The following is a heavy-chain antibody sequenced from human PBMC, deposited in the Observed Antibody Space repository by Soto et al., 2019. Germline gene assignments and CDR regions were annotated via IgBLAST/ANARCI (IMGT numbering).Heavy chain of an antibody. CDR1: GGSISSYY. V-gene: IGHV4-59*01. J-gene: IGHJ5*02. CDR2: IYYSGST. CDR3: ARLTTVTMVDWFDP. Sequence: SETLSLTCTVSGGSISSYYWSWIRQPPGKGLEWIGYIYYSGSTNYNPSLKSRVTISVDTSKNQFSLKLSSVTAADTAVYYCARLTTVTMVDWFDPWGQGTLVTVSS. D-gene: IGHD4-4*01.